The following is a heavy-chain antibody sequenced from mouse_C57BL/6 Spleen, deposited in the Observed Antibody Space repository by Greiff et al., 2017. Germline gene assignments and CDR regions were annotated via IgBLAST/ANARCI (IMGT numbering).Heavy chain of an antibody. CDR2: ISSGGSYT. CDR1: GFTFSSYG. CDR3: ARQGDYDYAMDY. D-gene: IGHD2-4*01. J-gene: IGHJ4*01. V-gene: IGHV5-6*01. Sequence: EVKVVESGGDLVKPGGSLKLSCAASGFTFSSYGMSWVRQTPDKRLEWVATISSGGSYTYYPDSVKGRFTISRDNAKNTLYLQMSSLKSEDTAMYYCARQGDYDYAMDYWGQGTSVTVSS.